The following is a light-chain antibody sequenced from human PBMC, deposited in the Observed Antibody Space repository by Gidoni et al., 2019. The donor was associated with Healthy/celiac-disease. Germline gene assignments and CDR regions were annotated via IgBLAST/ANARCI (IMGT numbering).Light chain of an antibody. CDR2: ECS. CDR1: SSDVGLYNL. CDR3: CSYAGSSTWV. V-gene: IGLV2-23*01. J-gene: IGLJ3*02. Sequence: QSALTQPASVSGSPGQSITISCTGTSSDVGLYNLVSWYQQHPGKAPQLMIYECSKRPSGVSNRFSGSKSGNTASLTISGLQAEDEADYYCCSYAGSSTWVFGGGTKLTVL.